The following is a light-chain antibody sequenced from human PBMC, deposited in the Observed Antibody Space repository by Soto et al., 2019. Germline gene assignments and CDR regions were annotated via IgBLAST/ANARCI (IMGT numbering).Light chain of an antibody. V-gene: IGKV3-20*01. J-gene: IGKJ3*01. CDR1: QSVSGTY. CDR2: GAS. Sequence: EIVLTQSPGTLSLSPGERATLSCRASQSVSGTYLAWYQQRPGQAPKVLIYGASSRAAGIPDRFSGSGSGKAFTLTISRLEPEDFAVYYCQQYGASPFNFGPGTKVDIK. CDR3: QQYGASPFN.